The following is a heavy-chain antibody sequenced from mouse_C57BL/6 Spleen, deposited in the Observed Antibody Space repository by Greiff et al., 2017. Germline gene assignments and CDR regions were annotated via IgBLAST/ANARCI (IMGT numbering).Heavy chain of an antibody. V-gene: IGHV1-69*01. CDR1: GYTFTSYW. Sequence: QVQLQQPGAELVMPGASVKLSCKASGYTFTSYWMHWVKQRPGQGLEWIGEIDPSDSYTNYNQKFKGKSTLTVDKSSSTAYMQLSSLTSEDSAVYDCESGDYSMYYFDYWGQGTTLTVSS. D-gene: IGHD2-5*01. J-gene: IGHJ2*01. CDR3: ESGDYSMYYFDY. CDR2: IDPSDSYT.